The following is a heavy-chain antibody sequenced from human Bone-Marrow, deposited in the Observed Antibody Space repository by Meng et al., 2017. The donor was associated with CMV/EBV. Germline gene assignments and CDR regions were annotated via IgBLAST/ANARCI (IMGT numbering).Heavy chain of an antibody. CDR1: GFTFSDYN. J-gene: IGHJ5*02. CDR3: ARDGDIVGNP. V-gene: IGHV3-21*01. Sequence: GESLKISCAASGFTFSDYNMNWVRQAPGKGLEWVSSISSSSSYIYYADSVKGRFTISRDNAKNSLYLQMNSLRAEDTAVYYCARDGDIVGNPWGQGTLVTVSS. D-gene: IGHD5-12*01. CDR2: ISSSSSYI.